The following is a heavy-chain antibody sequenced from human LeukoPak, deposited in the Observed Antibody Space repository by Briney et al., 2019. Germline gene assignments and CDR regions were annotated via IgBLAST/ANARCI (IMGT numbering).Heavy chain of an antibody. J-gene: IGHJ5*02. D-gene: IGHD2-15*01. CDR1: RLPFSTYN. V-gene: IGHV3-21*01. CDR2: ISSSSYYI. Sequence: GGSLRLSCAASRLPFSTYNMNWVRQAPGKGLEWVSSISSSSYYIYYADSVKGRFTVSRDNPNNSVYLQMDSLRAEDTAVYYCASGFSGNNCFDHWGLGTLVTVSS. CDR3: ASGFSGNNCFDH.